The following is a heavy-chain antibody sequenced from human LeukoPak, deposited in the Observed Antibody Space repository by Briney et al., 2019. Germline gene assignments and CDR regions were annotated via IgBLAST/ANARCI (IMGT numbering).Heavy chain of an antibody. CDR2: IYYSGST. V-gene: IGHV4-39*01. D-gene: IGHD3-22*01. CDR3: ARQSITMIVVVAYFDL. J-gene: IGHJ2*01. Sequence: PSETLSLTCTVSGGSISSSSYYWGWIRPPPGKGLEWIGGIYYSGSTYYNPSLKSRVTISVDTSKNQFSLKLSSVTAADTAVYYCARQSITMIVVVAYFDLWGRGTLVTVSS. CDR1: GGSISSSSYY.